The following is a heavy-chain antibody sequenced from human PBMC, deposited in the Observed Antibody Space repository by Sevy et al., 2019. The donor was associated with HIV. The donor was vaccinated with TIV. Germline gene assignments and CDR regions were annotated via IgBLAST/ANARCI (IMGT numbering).Heavy chain of an antibody. CDR3: VRDDGWELSFHY. V-gene: IGHV1-18*01. D-gene: IGHD3-16*02. CDR1: GYSFTSNG. CDR2: ISAYNGNT. Sequence: ASVKVSCKASGYSFTSNGFSWVRQAPGEGLEWMGWISAYNGNTNYAQKLQGRVTMTTDTSTSTVYMELRSLRSDDTAVYYCVRDDGWELSFHYWGQGTLVTVSS. J-gene: IGHJ4*02.